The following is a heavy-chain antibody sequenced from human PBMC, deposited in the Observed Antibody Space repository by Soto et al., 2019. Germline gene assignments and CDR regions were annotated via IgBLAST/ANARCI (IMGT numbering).Heavy chain of an antibody. J-gene: IGHJ4*02. CDR2: ISYDGSNK. CDR1: GFTFSSYG. V-gene: IGHV3-30*18. CDR3: AKDGELESSPNDY. D-gene: IGHD3-22*01. Sequence: GGSLRLSCAASGFTFSSYGMHWVRQAPGKGLEWVAVISYDGSNKYYADSVKGRFTISRDNSKNTLYLQMNSLRAEDTAVYYCAKDGELESSPNDYWGQGTLVTVSS.